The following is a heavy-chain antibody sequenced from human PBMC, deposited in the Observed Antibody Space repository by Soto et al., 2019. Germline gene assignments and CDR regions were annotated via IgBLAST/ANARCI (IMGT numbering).Heavy chain of an antibody. CDR1: GFTFSSYG. CDR2: ISYDGSNK. D-gene: IGHD3-9*01. Sequence: GGSLRLSCAASGFTFSSYGMHWVRQAPGKGLEWVAVISYDGSNKYYADSVKGRFTISRDNSKNTLYLQMNSLRAEDTAVYYCAKVETTISHYYYYGMDAWGQGTTVTSP. CDR3: AKVETTISHYYYYGMDA. V-gene: IGHV3-30*18. J-gene: IGHJ6*02.